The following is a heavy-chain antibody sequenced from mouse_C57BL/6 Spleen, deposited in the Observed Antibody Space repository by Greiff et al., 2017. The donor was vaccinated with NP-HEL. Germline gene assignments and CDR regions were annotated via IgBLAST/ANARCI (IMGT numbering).Heavy chain of an antibody. Sequence: QVQLKESGPGLVQPSQSLSITCTVSGFSLTSYGVHWVRQSPGKGLEWLGVIWSGGSTDYNAAFISRLSISQDNSKSQVFFKMNSLQADDTAIYYCARGGTTVVEGWYFDVWGTGTTVTVSS. D-gene: IGHD1-1*01. CDR3: ARGGTTVVEGWYFDV. CDR1: GFSLTSYG. J-gene: IGHJ1*03. V-gene: IGHV2-2*01. CDR2: IWSGGST.